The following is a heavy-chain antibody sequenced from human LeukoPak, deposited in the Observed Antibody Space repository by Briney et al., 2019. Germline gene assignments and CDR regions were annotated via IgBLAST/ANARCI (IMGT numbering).Heavy chain of an antibody. D-gene: IGHD4-17*01. V-gene: IGHV4-4*02. CDR2: IYHSGST. CDR1: GGSISSSNW. J-gene: IGHJ4*02. Sequence: PSETLSLTCAVSGGSISSSNWRSWVRQPPGKGLEWIGEIYHSGSTNYNPSLKSRVTISVDKSKNQFSLKLSSVTAADTAVYYCARAYGDYEGGMFDYWGQGTLVTVSS. CDR3: ARAYGDYEGGMFDY.